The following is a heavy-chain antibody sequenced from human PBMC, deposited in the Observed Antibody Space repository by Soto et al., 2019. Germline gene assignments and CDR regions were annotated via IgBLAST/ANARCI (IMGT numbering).Heavy chain of an antibody. V-gene: IGHV4-59*08. D-gene: IGHD2-2*01. CDR3: ARHGVVVPAAGLVWFDP. CDR2: IYYSGST. CDR1: GGSISSYY. Sequence: PSETLSLTCTVSGGSISSYYLSWIRQPPGKGLEWIGYIYYSGSTNYNPSLKSRVTISVDTSKNQFSLKLSSVTAADTAVYYCARHGVVVPAAGLVWFDPWGQGTLVTVSS. J-gene: IGHJ5*02.